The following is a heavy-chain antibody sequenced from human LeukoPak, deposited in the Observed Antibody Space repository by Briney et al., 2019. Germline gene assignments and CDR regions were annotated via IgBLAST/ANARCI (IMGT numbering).Heavy chain of an antibody. J-gene: IGHJ4*02. CDR2: IYYSGST. CDR1: GGSISSYY. Sequence: PSGTLSLTCTVSGGSISSYYWSWIRQPPGKGLEWIGYIYYSGSTNYNPSLKSRVTISVDTSKNQFSLKLSSVTAADTAVYYCARGAGYYDILTGYIRGYFFDYWGQGILVTVSS. D-gene: IGHD3-9*01. V-gene: IGHV4-59*01. CDR3: ARGAGYYDILTGYIRGYFFDY.